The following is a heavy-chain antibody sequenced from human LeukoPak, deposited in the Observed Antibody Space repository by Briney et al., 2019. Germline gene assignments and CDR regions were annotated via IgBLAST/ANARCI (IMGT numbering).Heavy chain of an antibody. CDR2: IYYSGST. J-gene: IGHJ4*02. CDR1: GGSISSSSYY. D-gene: IGHD3-10*01. Sequence: SETLSLTCTVSGGSISSSSYYWGWIRQPPGKGLEWIGSIYYSGSTYYNPSLKSRVTISVDTSKNQFSLKLSSVTAADTAVYYCARLPKGTAGCDYWGQGTLVTVSS. CDR3: ARLPKGTAGCDY. V-gene: IGHV4-39*01.